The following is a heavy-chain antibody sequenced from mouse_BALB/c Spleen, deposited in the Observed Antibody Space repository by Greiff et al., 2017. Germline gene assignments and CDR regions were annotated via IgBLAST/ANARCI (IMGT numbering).Heavy chain of an antibody. CDR3: TRGSGYYVGFAY. D-gene: IGHD2-3*01. J-gene: IGHJ3*01. Sequence: QVQLKQSGAELVRPGTSVKVSCKASGYAFTNYLIEWVKQRPGQGLEWIGVINPGSGGTNYNQKFKGKATLTADKSSSTAYMELRSLTSEDSAVYYCTRGSGYYVGFAYWGQGTLVTVSA. CDR2: INPGSGGT. V-gene: IGHV1-54*01. CDR1: GYAFTNYL.